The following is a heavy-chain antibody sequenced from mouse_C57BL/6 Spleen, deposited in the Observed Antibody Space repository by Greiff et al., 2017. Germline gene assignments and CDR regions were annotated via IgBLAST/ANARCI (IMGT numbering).Heavy chain of an antibody. V-gene: IGHV1-54*01. CDR1: GYAFTNYL. Sequence: VQPQESGAELVRPGTSVKVSCKASGYAFTNYLIEWVKQRPGQGLEWIGVINPGSGGTNYNEKFKGKATLTADKSSSTAYMQLSSLTSEDSAVYFCARCPYDYDYAMDYWGQGTSVTVSS. J-gene: IGHJ4*01. D-gene: IGHD2-4*01. CDR3: ARCPYDYDYAMDY. CDR2: INPGSGGT.